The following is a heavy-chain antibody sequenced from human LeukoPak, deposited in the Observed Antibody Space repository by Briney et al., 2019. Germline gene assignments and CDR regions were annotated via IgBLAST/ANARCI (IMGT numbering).Heavy chain of an antibody. V-gene: IGHV3-23*01. CDR2: ISGSGGST. CDR3: AKETRYGATISAFDI. D-gene: IGHD5-12*01. Sequence: PGGSLRLSCAVSGLTFSNYAMGWVRQAPGKGLEWVSAISGSGGSTYYADSVKGRFTISRDNSKNTLYLQMNSLRAEDTAVYYCAKETRYGATISAFDIWGQGTMVTVSS. J-gene: IGHJ3*02. CDR1: GLTFSNYA.